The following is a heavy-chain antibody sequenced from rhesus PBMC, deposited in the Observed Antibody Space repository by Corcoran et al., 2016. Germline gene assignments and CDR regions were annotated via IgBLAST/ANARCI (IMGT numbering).Heavy chain of an antibody. CDR2: ISGSSGSYT. Sequence: QVHLQESGPGLVKPSETLSLTCAVSGYSISSGYYWGWIRQSPGKGLDYVGYISGSSGSYTYYHPSLKSRVTISKDTLKNQFSLKLSSVTAAGTAVYYCVREVGRFDVWGAGVLVTVSS. CDR3: VREVGRFDV. CDR1: GYSISSGYY. D-gene: IGHD2-21*01. J-gene: IGHJ5-1*01. V-gene: IGHV4-99*02.